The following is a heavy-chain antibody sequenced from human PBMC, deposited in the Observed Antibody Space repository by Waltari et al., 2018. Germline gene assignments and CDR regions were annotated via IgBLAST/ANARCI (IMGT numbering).Heavy chain of an antibody. J-gene: IGHJ4*02. CDR1: GGTFSSYA. Sequence: QVQLVQSGAEVKKPGSSVKVSCQASGGTFSSYAISWVRRAPGQGREWMGGIIPIFGTANYAQKFQGRVTITADESTSTAYMELSSLRSEDTAVYYCASPYYYGSEKYYFDYWGQGTLVTVSS. D-gene: IGHD3-10*01. CDR2: IIPIFGTA. CDR3: ASPYYYGSEKYYFDY. V-gene: IGHV1-69*13.